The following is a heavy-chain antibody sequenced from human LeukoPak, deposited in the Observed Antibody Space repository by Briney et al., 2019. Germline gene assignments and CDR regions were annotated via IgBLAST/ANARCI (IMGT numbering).Heavy chain of an antibody. CDR3: ARLPYP. V-gene: IGHV4-34*01. CDR2: INHSGST. CDR1: GGSFSGYY. J-gene: IGHJ3*01. D-gene: IGHD1-26*01. Sequence: SETLSLTCAVYGGSFSGYYWSWIRQPPGKGLEWIGEINHSGSTNYNLSLKSRVTISVDTSKNQFSLKLSSVTAADTAVYYCARLPYPWGQGTMVTVSS.